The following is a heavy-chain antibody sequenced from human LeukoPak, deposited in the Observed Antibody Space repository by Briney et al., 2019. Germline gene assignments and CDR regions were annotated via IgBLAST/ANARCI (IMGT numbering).Heavy chain of an antibody. D-gene: IGHD3-22*01. CDR2: IYHSGST. CDR1: GGSISSGGYC. V-gene: IGHV4-30-2*01. CDR3: ARDNYYDSSGYFDY. J-gene: IGHJ4*02. Sequence: SEPLSLTCAVSGGSISSGGYCWRWIRQPPGKGLEWIGYIYHSGSTYYNPSLKSRVTISVDRSKNQFSLKLSSVTAADTAVYYCARDNYYDSSGYFDYWGQGTLVTVSS.